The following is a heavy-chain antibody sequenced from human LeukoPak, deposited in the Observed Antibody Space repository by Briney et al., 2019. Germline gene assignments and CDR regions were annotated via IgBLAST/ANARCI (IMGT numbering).Heavy chain of an antibody. V-gene: IGHV3-9*01. D-gene: IGHD3-10*01. CDR2: ISWNSGSI. CDR1: GFTFDDYA. CDR3: VKDSRAYYGSGFDY. Sequence: PGGSLRLSCAASGFTFDDYAMHWVRQAPGKGLEWVSGISWNSGSIGYADSVKGRFTISRDNAKNSLYVEMNSLRADDTALYYCVKDSRAYYGSGFDYWGQETLVTVSS. J-gene: IGHJ4*02.